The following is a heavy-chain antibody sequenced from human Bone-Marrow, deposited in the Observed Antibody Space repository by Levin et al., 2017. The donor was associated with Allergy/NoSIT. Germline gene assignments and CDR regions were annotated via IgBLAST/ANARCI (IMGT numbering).Heavy chain of an antibody. V-gene: IGHV3-9*01. CDR2: TSWNSDSR. CDR3: VKDFGRRDGYNGFDS. Sequence: GGSLRLSCTASGFSFDEYAMHWVRQVPGQGLEWVSGTSWNSDSRRYADSVKGRFTISRDNAKNSLFLQMSSLRTEDTALYYCVKDFGRRDGYNGFDSWGPGTLVTVSS. D-gene: IGHD5-24*01. CDR1: GFSFDEYA. J-gene: IGHJ5*01.